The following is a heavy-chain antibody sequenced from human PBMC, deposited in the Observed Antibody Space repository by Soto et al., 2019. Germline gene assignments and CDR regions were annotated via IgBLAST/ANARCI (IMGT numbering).Heavy chain of an antibody. CDR2: TYHTGST. D-gene: IGHD3-10*01. V-gene: IGHV4-59*13. CDR1: GGSFGTNY. Sequence: SETLSLTCTISGGSFGTNYWSWIRQAPGKGLEWIGYTYHTGSTKYNPSLKSRATISVDTSKNQFSLTLNSAAAADTAVYYCATDSAGRGPFDPWGQGILVTVS. J-gene: IGHJ5*02. CDR3: ATDSAGRGPFDP.